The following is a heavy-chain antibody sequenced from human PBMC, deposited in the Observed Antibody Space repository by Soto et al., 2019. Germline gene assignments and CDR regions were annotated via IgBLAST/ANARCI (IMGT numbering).Heavy chain of an antibody. D-gene: IGHD6-13*01. CDR1: GGTFSSSA. Sequence: QVQLVQSGAEVKKPGSSVKVSCKASGGTFSSSAISWVRQAPGQGLEWMGAIIPVFGTAHYAQKFQVRVTITADKPTSTAYMELIMLRSEDTAVYYCAREQPERCKDVWGQGNTFTVSS. CDR3: AREQPERCKDV. J-gene: IGHJ6*02. V-gene: IGHV1-69*06. CDR2: IIPVFGTA.